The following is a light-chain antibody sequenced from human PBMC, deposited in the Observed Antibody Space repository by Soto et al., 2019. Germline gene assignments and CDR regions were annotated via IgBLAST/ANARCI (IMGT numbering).Light chain of an antibody. J-gene: IGKJ2*01. Sequence: EIVMTQSPATLSVSPGERATLSCRASQSVSSNLAWYQQKPGQAPRLLIYGSSTRATGLPARLSGSGSGTEFTLTISSLQSEDFAVYYCQKYNNWPQTFGQGTKLEIK. CDR1: QSVSSN. CDR3: QKYNNWPQT. CDR2: GSS. V-gene: IGKV3-15*01.